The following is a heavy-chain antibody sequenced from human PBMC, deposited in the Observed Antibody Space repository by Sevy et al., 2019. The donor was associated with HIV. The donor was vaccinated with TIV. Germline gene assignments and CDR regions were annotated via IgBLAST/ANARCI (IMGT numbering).Heavy chain of an antibody. Sequence: SQTLSLTCAISGDSVSSTSAAWNWIRQSPSRGLEWLGRTYYSSKWYNDYAVSVKRRITINPDTSKNQFSLQLNSVTPEETAVYYCARAYSSGGACDYWGQGTLVTVSS. J-gene: IGHJ4*02. CDR3: ARAYSSGGACDY. V-gene: IGHV6-1*01. CDR2: TYYSSKWYN. CDR1: GDSVSSTSAA. D-gene: IGHD6-19*01.